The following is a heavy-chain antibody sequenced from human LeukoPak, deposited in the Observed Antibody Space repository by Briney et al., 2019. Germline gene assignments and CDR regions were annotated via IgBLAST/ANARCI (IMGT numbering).Heavy chain of an antibody. J-gene: IGHJ4*02. V-gene: IGHV4-59*01. D-gene: IGHD3-22*01. CDR2: IYYTGST. Sequence: SETLSLTCSVSGGSITTYYWSWIRQPPGKGLEWIGYIYYTGSTNYNPSLKSRVTISVDTSKNQFSLKLSSVTAADTAVYYCARLIGSVHSLDYWGQGTLVTVSS. CDR3: ARLIGSVHSLDY. CDR1: GGSITTYY.